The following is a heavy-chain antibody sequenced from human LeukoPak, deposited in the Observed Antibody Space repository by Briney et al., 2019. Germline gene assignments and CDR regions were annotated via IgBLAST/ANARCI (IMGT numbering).Heavy chain of an antibody. D-gene: IGHD4-11*01. CDR3: AKHLLQYYYYYMDV. CDR2: ISGSGGST. J-gene: IGHJ6*03. Sequence: SGGSLRLSCAASGFTFSSHAMSWVRQAPGKGLEWVSAISGSGGSTYYADSVKGRFTISRDNSKNTLYLQMNSLRAEDTAVYYCAKHLLQYYYYYMDVWGKGTTVTVSS. V-gene: IGHV3-23*01. CDR1: GFTFSSHA.